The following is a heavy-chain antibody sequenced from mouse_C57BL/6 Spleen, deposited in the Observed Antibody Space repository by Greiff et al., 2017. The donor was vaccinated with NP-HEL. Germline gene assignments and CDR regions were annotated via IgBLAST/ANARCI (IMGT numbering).Heavy chain of an antibody. CDR2: IYPGSGST. CDR3: ARWTGTDYYFDY. Sequence: QVQLQQPGAELVKPGASVKMSCKASGYTFTSYWITWVKQRPGQGLEWIGDIYPGSGSTNYNEKFKSKATLTVDTSSSTAYMQLSSLTSEDSAVYYCARWTGTDYYFDYWGQGTTLTVSS. J-gene: IGHJ2*01. V-gene: IGHV1-55*01. D-gene: IGHD4-1*01. CDR1: GYTFTSYW.